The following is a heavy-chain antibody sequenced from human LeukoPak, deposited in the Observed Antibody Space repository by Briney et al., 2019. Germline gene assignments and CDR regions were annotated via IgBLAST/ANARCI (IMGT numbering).Heavy chain of an antibody. V-gene: IGHV3-7*04. CDR1: GFPFSSYW. CDR3: TRVGYIDEGIDY. Sequence: GGSLRLPCAASGFPFSSYWMSWVRQAPGKGLEWVANIKQDGSKKSYVDSVKGRFTISRDNAKNSPYLQMNSLRAEDTAIYYCTRVGYIDEGIDYWGQGTLVTVSS. CDR2: IKQDGSKK. D-gene: IGHD5-24*01. J-gene: IGHJ4*02.